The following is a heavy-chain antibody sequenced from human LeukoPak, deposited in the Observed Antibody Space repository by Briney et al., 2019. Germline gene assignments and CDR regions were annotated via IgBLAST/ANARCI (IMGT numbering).Heavy chain of an antibody. CDR1: GFPFSGSG. CDR2: VWYDGSHQ. D-gene: IGHD2-21*02. V-gene: IGHV3-33*06. J-gene: IGHJ4*02. CDR3: AKEKDPPATAQPQRGYFES. Sequence: PGGSLRLSCAASGFPFSGSGMHWVRQAPGKGLEWVAVVWYDGSHQYYADSVKGRFTISRDNSKNTVDLQMNSLRVEDTAVYFFAKEKDPPATAQPQRGYFESWAQGPLVTVSS.